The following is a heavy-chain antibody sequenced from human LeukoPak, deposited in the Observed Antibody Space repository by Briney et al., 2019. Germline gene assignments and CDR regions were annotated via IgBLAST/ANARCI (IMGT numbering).Heavy chain of an antibody. CDR2: IKQDGSQE. V-gene: IGHV3-7*01. CDR3: ARDLDHGDYGFNGDY. D-gene: IGHD4-17*01. CDR1: RFTLSTYW. Sequence: GGSLRLSCAASRFTLSTYWMSWVRQAPGKGLEWVAHIKQDGSQEYYVDSVKGRFTISRDNAKNSLYLQMNSLRDEDTAVYYCARDLDHGDYGFNGDYWGQGTLVTVSS. J-gene: IGHJ4*02.